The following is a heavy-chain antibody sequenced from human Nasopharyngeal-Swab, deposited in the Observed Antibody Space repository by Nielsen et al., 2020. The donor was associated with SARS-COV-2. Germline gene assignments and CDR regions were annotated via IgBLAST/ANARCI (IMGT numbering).Heavy chain of an antibody. J-gene: IGHJ6*02. CDR3: ARDGLDYDFWSAYFMDV. CDR1: GFTFNNYN. D-gene: IGHD3-3*01. V-gene: IGHV3-21*01. CDR2: ISSSSSYI. Sequence: GESLKISCAASGFTFNNYNFNWVRQAPGKGLEWVSSISSSSSYIYYADSVKGRFTIPRDNAKNSLYLQMNSLRAEDTAMYYCARDGLDYDFWSAYFMDVWGQGTTVTVSS.